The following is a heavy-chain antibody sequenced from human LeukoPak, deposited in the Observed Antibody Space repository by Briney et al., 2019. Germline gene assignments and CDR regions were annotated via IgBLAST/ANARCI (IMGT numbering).Heavy chain of an antibody. J-gene: IGHJ4*02. CDR1: GFTFGDYV. D-gene: IGHD1-14*01. CDR2: ISSSSSYI. CDR3: AREEPLDY. Sequence: GGALRLSCAASGFTFGDYVMSWFRQAPGKGLEWVSSISSSSSYIYYADSVKGRFTISRDNAKNSLYLQMNSLRAEDTAVYYCAREEPLDYWGQGTLVTVSS. V-gene: IGHV3-21*01.